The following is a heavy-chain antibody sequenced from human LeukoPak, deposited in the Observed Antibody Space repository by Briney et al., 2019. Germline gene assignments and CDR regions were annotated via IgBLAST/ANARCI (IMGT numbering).Heavy chain of an antibody. CDR3: AKLSFSAAVCPTLPYNHFDP. V-gene: IGHV4-39*01. J-gene: IGHJ5*02. D-gene: IGHD1-1*01. CDR1: GGSISSRGFF. Sequence: SETLSLTCTVSGGSISSRGFFWGWIRQPPGKGPEWIGSVYYDGVTYYNRSLKSRVTMSLDTSTNRFSLRLSSVTAADTAVYYCAKLSFSAAVCPTLPYNHFDPWGQGTLVTVSS. CDR2: VYYDGVT.